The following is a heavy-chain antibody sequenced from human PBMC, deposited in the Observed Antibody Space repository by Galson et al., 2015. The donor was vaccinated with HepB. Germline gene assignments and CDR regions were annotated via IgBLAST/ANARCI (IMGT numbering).Heavy chain of an antibody. CDR1: GYTFTNFG. Sequence: SCKASGYTFTNFGIHWVRQAPGQGLERMGWISAYNGNKNYAQKFQGRVTMTTDTSTRTAYMELRRLRYDDTAVYYCGRDIDGNYGYGMAVWGQGTTVTVSS. D-gene: IGHD3-22*01. J-gene: IGHJ6*02. V-gene: IGHV1-18*01. CDR3: GRDIDGNYGYGMAV. CDR2: ISAYNGNK.